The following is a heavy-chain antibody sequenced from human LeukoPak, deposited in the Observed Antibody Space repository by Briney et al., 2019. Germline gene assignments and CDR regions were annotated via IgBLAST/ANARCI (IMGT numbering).Heavy chain of an antibody. CDR1: GGTFSSYA. Sequence: PVASVKVSCKASGGTFSSYAISWVRQAPGQGLEWMGGIIPIFGTANYAQKFQGRVTITTDESTSTAYMELSSLRSEDTAVYYCAREAVNVEMATITDAFDIWGQGTMVTVSS. J-gene: IGHJ3*02. CDR2: IIPIFGTA. V-gene: IGHV1-69*05. D-gene: IGHD5-24*01. CDR3: AREAVNVEMATITDAFDI.